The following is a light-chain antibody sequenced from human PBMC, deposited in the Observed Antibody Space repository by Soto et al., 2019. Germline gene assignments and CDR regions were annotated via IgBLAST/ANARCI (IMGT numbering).Light chain of an antibody. CDR3: QQYKQLIT. J-gene: IGKJ5*01. CDR1: QDISNY. V-gene: IGKV1-33*01. CDR2: DAS. Sequence: DLPMTQSPSSLSASVGDRVTITCQASQDISNYLNWYQQKPGKAPKLLIYDASNLETGVPSRFSGSGSGTDFTFTITSLQPEDIATYYCQQYKQLITFGQGTRLEIK.